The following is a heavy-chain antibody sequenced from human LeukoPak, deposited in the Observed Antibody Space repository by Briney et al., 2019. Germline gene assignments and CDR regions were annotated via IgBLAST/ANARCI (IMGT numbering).Heavy chain of an antibody. J-gene: IGHJ5*02. V-gene: IGHV4-34*01. D-gene: IGHD2-2*01. CDR3: AREDCSSTSCYADRWFDP. CDR1: GGSFSGYY. CDR2: INHSGST. Sequence: ASETLSLTCAVYGGSFSGYYWSWIRQPPGKGLEWIGEINHSGSTYYNPSLKSRVTISVDRSKNQFSLKLSSVTAADTAVYYCAREDCSSTSCYADRWFDPWGQGTLVTVSS.